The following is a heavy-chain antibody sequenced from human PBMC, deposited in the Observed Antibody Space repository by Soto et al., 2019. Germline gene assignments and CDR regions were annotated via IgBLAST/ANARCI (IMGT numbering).Heavy chain of an antibody. CDR2: ISAYNGNT. V-gene: IGHV1-18*01. CDR3: ARVLRGYSSSWYDWYYFDY. Sequence: QVQLVQSGAEVKKPGASVKVSCKASGYTFTSYGISWVRQAPGQGLEWMGWISAYNGNTNYAQKLQGRVTMTTDTSTSTAYMELRSLRSDDTAVYYCARVLRGYSSSWYDWYYFDYWGQGTLVTVSS. CDR1: GYTFTSYG. D-gene: IGHD6-13*01. J-gene: IGHJ4*02.